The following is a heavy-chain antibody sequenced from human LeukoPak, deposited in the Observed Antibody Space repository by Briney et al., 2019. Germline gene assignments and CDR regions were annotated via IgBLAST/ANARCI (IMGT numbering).Heavy chain of an antibody. CDR3: ARSTLYSGSYYVDY. CDR1: GGSISSGSYY. D-gene: IGHD1-26*01. V-gene: IGHV4-39*01. Sequence: SETLSLTCTVSGGSISSGSYYWGWIRQPPGKGLEWIGSIYYSGSTYYNPSLKSRVTISVDTSKNQFSLKLSSVTAADTAVYYCARSTLYSGSYYVDYWGQGTLVTVS. CDR2: IYYSGST. J-gene: IGHJ4*02.